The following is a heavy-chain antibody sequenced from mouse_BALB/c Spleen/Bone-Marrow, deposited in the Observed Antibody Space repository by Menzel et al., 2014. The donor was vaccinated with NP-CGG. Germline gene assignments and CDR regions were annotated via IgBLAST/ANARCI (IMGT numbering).Heavy chain of an antibody. CDR2: IDPANGNT. D-gene: IGHD1-1*01. Sequence: SGAAFGKRGVSVMLSCTASGLNIKDTYMHWVKQRPEQGLEWIGRIDPANGNTKYNPKFQGKATITADTSSNTAYLQLSSLTSEDTGVYYCAPLYYGSIVFVYGAQETLRSLCA. CDR1: GLNIKDTY. CDR3: APLYYGSIVFVY. V-gene: IGHV14-3*02. J-gene: IGHJ3*01.